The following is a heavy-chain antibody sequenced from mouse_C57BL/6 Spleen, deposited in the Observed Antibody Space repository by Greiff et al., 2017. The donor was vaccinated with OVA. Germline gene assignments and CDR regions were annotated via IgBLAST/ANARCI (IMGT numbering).Heavy chain of an antibody. D-gene: IGHD1-1*01. CDR1: GFSFNTYA. CDR3: VREYYGSSPDWFAY. CDR2: IRSKSNNYAT. J-gene: IGHJ3*01. Sequence: EVQLVESGGGLVQPKGSLKLSCAASGFSFNTYAMNWVRQAPGKGLEWVARIRSKSNNYATYYADSVKDRFTISRDDSESMLYLQMKNLKTEDTAMYYCVREYYGSSPDWFAYWGQGTLVTVSA. V-gene: IGHV10-1*01.